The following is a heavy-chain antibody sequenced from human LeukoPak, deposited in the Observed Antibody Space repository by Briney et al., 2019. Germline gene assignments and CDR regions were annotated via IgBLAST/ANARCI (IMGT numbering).Heavy chain of an antibody. CDR2: VSHSGST. Sequence: SETLSLTCAVYGGSFSGYHWSWIRQPPGKGLEWIGEVSHSGSTNYNPSLKSRVTISVDTSKNQFSLKLSSVTAADTAVYYCASKGSSSSRYYFDYWGQGTLVTVSS. V-gene: IGHV4-34*01. CDR3: ASKGSSSSRYYFDY. D-gene: IGHD2-2*01. CDR1: GGSFSGYH. J-gene: IGHJ4*02.